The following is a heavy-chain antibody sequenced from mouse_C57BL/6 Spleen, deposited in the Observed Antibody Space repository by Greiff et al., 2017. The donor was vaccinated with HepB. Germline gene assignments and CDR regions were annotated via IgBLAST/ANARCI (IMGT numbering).Heavy chain of an antibody. CDR3: ARSYGSSYVDY. D-gene: IGHD1-1*01. CDR2: INPYNGGT. Sequence: EVQLVESGPVLVKPGASVKMSCKASGYTFTDYYMNWVKQSHGKSLEWIGVINPYNGGTSYNQKFKGKATLTVDKSSSTAYMELNSLTSEDSAVYYCARSYGSSYVDYWGQGTTLTVSS. V-gene: IGHV1-19*01. CDR1: GYTFTDYY. J-gene: IGHJ2*01.